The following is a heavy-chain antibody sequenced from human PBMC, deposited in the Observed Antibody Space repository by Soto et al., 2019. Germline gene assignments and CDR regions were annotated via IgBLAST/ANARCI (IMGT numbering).Heavy chain of an antibody. V-gene: IGHV3-9*01. J-gene: IGHJ4*02. CDR3: AKDMRGYCSSTSCYGGFGY. D-gene: IGHD2-2*01. CDR1: GFTFDDYA. CDR2: ISWNSGSI. Sequence: GGSLRLSCAASGFTFDDYAMHWVRQAPGKGLEWVSGISWNSGSIGYADSVKGRFTISRDNAKNSLYLQMNSLRAEDTALYYCAKDMRGYCSSTSCYGGFGYWGQGTLVTVSS.